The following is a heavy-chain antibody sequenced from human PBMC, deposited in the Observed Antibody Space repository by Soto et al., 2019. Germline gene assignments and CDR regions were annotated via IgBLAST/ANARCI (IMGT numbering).Heavy chain of an antibody. J-gene: IGHJ3*02. Sequence: SETLSLTCTVSGGSISSGSYYWGWIRQPPGKGLEWIGSIYYSGSTYYNPSLKSRVTISVDTSTNQFSLKLSSVTAADTAVYYCARLVVVAATDAFDIWGQGTMVTVSS. CDR3: ARLVVVAATDAFDI. V-gene: IGHV4-39*01. D-gene: IGHD2-15*01. CDR2: IYYSGST. CDR1: GGSISSGSYY.